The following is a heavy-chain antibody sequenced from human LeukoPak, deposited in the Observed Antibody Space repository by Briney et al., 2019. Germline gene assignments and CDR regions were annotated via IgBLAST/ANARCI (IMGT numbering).Heavy chain of an antibody. J-gene: IGHJ4*02. D-gene: IGHD1-7*01. CDR3: ARQAVGTGTTDY. Sequence: GGSLRLSCAASGFTFSNSPIHWVRQASGKGLEWVGRVRDKGNNYATGYAESVQGRFIVSRDDSKNTAYLQMNSLKTEDTAMYYCARQAVGTGTTDYWGQGTQVTVSS. CDR1: GFTFSNSP. CDR2: VRDKGNNYAT. V-gene: IGHV3-73*01.